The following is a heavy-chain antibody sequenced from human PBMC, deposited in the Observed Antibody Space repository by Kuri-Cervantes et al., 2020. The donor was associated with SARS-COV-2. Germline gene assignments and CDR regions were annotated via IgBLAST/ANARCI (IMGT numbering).Heavy chain of an antibody. J-gene: IGHJ4*02. CDR3: ATHYDFWSAFDY. CDR1: GGSISSGGYY. D-gene: IGHD3-3*01. V-gene: IGHV4-30-2*03. Sequence: SETLSLTCAVSGGSISSGGYYWSWIRQPPGKGLEWIGYIYYSGSTYYNPSLKSRVTISVDTSKNQFSLKLSSVTAADTAVYYCATHYDFWSAFDYWGQGTLVTVSS. CDR2: IYYSGST.